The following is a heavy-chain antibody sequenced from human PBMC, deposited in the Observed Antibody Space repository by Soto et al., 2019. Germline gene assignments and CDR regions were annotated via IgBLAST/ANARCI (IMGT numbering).Heavy chain of an antibody. Sequence: GGSLRLSCAASGFTFDDYAMHWVRQAPGKGLEWVSGISWNSDNIGYADSVKGRFTISRDNAKNSLYLQMNSLRAEDTALYYCAKDLYSNYGDAFDIWGQGTMVTVSS. D-gene: IGHD4-4*01. J-gene: IGHJ3*02. CDR3: AKDLYSNYGDAFDI. CDR1: GFTFDDYA. CDR2: ISWNSDNI. V-gene: IGHV3-9*01.